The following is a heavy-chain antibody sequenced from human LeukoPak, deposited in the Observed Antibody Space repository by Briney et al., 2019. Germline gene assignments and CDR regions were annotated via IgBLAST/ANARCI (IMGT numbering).Heavy chain of an antibody. V-gene: IGHV3-23*01. CDR1: GFTFSSFA. D-gene: IGHD1-14*01. CDR3: ATEGFDD. Sequence: GGSLRLSCVASGFTFSSFAVSWVRQAPGKGLEWVSIVSSSGGITNSADPVKGRFTISRDNSKNTVYLQMSSLRAEDTAVYHCATEGFDDWGQGTLVTVSS. CDR2: VSSSGGIT. J-gene: IGHJ4*02.